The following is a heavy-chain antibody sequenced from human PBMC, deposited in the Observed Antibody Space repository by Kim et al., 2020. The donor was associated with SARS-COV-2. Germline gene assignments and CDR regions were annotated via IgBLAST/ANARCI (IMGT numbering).Heavy chain of an antibody. CDR1: GFTFSSYG. V-gene: IGHV3-33*06. Sequence: GGSLRLSCAASGFTFSSYGMHWVRQAPGKGLEWVAVIWYDGSKKYYVDSVKGRFTISRDNSKNTLYLQMNSLRAEDTAAYYCANGGTSSSWAHLYWGQGTLVTVSS. D-gene: IGHD6-13*01. CDR2: IWYDGSKK. J-gene: IGHJ4*02. CDR3: ANGGTSSSWAHLY.